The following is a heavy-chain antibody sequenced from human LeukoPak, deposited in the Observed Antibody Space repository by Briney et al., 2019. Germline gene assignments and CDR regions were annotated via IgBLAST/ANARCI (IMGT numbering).Heavy chain of an antibody. CDR2: IDWDDDK. CDR3: TRIAKKNYYDSSGYFDS. J-gene: IGHJ4*02. V-gene: IGHV2-70*11. D-gene: IGHD3-22*01. CDR1: GFSLSTMGMC. Sequence: SGPALVKPTQTLTLTCTFSGFSLSTMGMCVSWIRQPPGKALEWLARIDWDDDKYYSTSLKTRLTISKDTSKNQVVLTITNMDPVDTATYYCTRIAKKNYYDSSGYFDSWGQGTLVTVSS.